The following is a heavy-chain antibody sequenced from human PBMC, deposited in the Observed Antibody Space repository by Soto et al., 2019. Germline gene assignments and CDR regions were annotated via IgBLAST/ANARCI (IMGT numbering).Heavy chain of an antibody. CDR2: ISYDGSNK. CDR3: AKEATGEIVGATDYYYGMDV. Sequence: GGSLRLSCAASGFTFSSYGMHWVRQAPGKGLEWVAVISYDGSNKYYADSVKGRFTISRDNSKNTLYLQMNSLRAEDTAVYYCAKEATGEIVGATDYYYGMDVWGQGTTVTVSS. V-gene: IGHV3-30*18. CDR1: GFTFSSYG. J-gene: IGHJ6*02. D-gene: IGHD1-26*01.